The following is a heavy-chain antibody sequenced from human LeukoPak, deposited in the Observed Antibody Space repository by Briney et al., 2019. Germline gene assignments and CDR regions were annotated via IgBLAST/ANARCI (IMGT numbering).Heavy chain of an antibody. CDR3: ARDSGADIVVVPAASDY. Sequence: SVKVSCKASGGTFSSYAISWVRQAPGQGLEWMGGIIPIFGTANYAQKFQGRVTITADKSTSTAYMELSSLRSEDTAVYYCARDSGADIVVVPAASDYWGREPWSPSPQ. J-gene: IGHJ4*02. V-gene: IGHV1-69*06. CDR2: IIPIFGTA. CDR1: GGTFSSYA. D-gene: IGHD2-2*01.